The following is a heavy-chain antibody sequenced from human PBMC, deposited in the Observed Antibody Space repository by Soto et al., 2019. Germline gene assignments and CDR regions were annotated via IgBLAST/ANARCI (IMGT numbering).Heavy chain of an antibody. D-gene: IGHD6-13*01. CDR3: ARGSSSWYGGGFDY. J-gene: IGHJ4*02. CDR1: GGSISSYY. V-gene: IGHV4-59*01. CDR2: IYYSGST. Sequence: QVQLQESGPGLVKPSETLSLTCTVSGGSISSYYWSWIRQPPGKGLEWIGYIYYSGSTNYNPSLKSRVTISVDTSKNQFSLKLSSVTAADTAVYYCARGSSSWYGGGFDYWGQGTLVTVSS.